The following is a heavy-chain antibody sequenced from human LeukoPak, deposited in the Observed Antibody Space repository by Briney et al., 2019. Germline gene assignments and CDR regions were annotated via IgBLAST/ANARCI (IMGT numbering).Heavy chain of an antibody. V-gene: IGHV1-18*01. Sequence: GASVKVSCKASGYTFTSYGISWVRQAPEQGLEWMGWISAYNGNTNYAQKLQGRVTMTTDTSTSTAYMELRSLRSDDTAVYYCARDGYYDFWSGYPSYYYGMDVWGQGTTVTVSS. CDR2: ISAYNGNT. CDR1: GYTFTSYG. CDR3: ARDGYYDFWSGYPSYYYGMDV. J-gene: IGHJ6*02. D-gene: IGHD3-3*01.